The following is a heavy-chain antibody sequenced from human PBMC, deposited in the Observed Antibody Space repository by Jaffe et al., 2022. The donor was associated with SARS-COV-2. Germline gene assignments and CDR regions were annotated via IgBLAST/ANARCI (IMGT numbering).Heavy chain of an antibody. V-gene: IGHV3-53*02. CDR1: GFIVSNTY. Sequence: EVQLVETGGDLIQPGGSLRLSCAVSGFIVSNTYMNWVRQTPGMGLEWVSLTYGDASTHYADSVKGRFTISRDNTKNTLYLQMNSLRADDTAVYYCARDRLRVGAFDLWGQGTMVTVFS. CDR2: TYGDAST. CDR3: ARDRLRVGAFDL. D-gene: IGHD3-16*01. J-gene: IGHJ3*01.